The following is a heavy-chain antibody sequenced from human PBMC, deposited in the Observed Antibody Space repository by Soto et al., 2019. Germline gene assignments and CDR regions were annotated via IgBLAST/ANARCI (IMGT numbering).Heavy chain of an antibody. CDR2: VSHDGRNT. CDR1: GFTFSDYA. D-gene: IGHD6-19*01. Sequence: VQLVESGGGVVQPGRSLRLSCAASGFTFSDYAMHWVRQAPGKGLEWVAVVSHDGRNTHYADSVKGRFTISRDSSKSTFSLEMTSLRAEDTAVYYCAKGGRQWLVTSDFNYWGQGALVTVSS. CDR3: AKGGRQWLVTSDFNY. J-gene: IGHJ4*02. V-gene: IGHV3-30*18.